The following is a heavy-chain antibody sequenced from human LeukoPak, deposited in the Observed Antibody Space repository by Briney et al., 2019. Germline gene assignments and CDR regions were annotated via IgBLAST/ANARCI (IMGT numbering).Heavy chain of an antibody. CDR3: AREDQLLSFDY. D-gene: IGHD2-2*01. Sequence: QPGGSLRLSCAASGYTFSSYWMHWVRQAPGKGLVWVSRIDTDGSITSYADSVKGRFTISRDNAKNTLYLQMNSLRAEDTAVYYCAREDQLLSFDYWGQGTLVTVSS. V-gene: IGHV3-74*01. CDR1: GYTFSSYW. J-gene: IGHJ4*02. CDR2: IDTDGSIT.